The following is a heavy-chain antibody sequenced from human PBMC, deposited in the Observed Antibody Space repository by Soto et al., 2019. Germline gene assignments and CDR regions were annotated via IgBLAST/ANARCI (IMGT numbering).Heavy chain of an antibody. CDR1: GFTFSNAC. CDR3: TTDPRYYYDSSGPPLDV. D-gene: IGHD3-22*01. V-gene: IGHV3-15*07. J-gene: IGHJ6*02. CDR2: IKSKTDGGTT. Sequence: GGSLRLSCAASGFTFSNACMNWVRQAPGKGLEWVGRIKSKTDGGTTDYAAPVKGRFTISRDDSKNTLYLQMNSLKTEDTAVYYCTTDPRYYYDSSGPPLDVWGQGTTVTVSS.